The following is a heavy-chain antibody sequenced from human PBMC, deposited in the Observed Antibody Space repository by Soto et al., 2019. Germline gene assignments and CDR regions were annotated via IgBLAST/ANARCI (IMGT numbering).Heavy chain of an antibody. CDR2: ISSLGQSR. Sequence: GGPLRLSCVGSRFSFYAFGMSWLRQAPGEVLEWMSYISSLGQSRYYAGSVRGRLTVSRDDSEKSLYLQMSNLRAEDTALYFCATDLGAGDPRFDAWGPGTLVTVSS. CDR1: RFSFYAFG. V-gene: IGHV3-11*01. CDR3: ATDLGAGDPRFDA. J-gene: IGHJ5*02. D-gene: IGHD1-26*01.